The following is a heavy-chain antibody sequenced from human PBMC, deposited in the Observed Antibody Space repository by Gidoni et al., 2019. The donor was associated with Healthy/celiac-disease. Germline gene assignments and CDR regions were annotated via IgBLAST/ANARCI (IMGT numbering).Heavy chain of an antibody. V-gene: IGHV4-31*03. CDR3: ARDWGANYYYYGMDV. D-gene: IGHD3-16*01. Sequence: QVQLQESGPGLVKPSQTLSLTCTVSGGSISSGGYYWSWIRQHPGKGLEWIGYIYYSGSTYYNPSLKSRVTISVDTSKNQFSLKLSSVTAADTAVYYCARDWGANYYYYGMDVWGQGTTVTVSS. J-gene: IGHJ6*02. CDR2: IYYSGST. CDR1: GGSISSGGYY.